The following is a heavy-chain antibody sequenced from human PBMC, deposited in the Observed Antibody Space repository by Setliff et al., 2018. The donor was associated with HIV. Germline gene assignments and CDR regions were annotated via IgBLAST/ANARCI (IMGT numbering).Heavy chain of an antibody. D-gene: IGHD1-7*01. CDR2: ISGRGTST. CDR1: GFTHTGYS. Sequence: GESLKISCAASGFTHTGYSMNWVRQAPGKGLEWVSYISGRGTSTYYADSVKGRFTISRDNAKDSVYLQMNSLRVDDTAVYYCARGAFNWNYAHFDFWGQGTLVTVSS. CDR3: ARGAFNWNYAHFDF. J-gene: IGHJ4*02. V-gene: IGHV3-48*01.